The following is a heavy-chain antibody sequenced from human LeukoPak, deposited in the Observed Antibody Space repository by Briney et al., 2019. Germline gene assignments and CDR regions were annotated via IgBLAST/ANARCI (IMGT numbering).Heavy chain of an antibody. CDR3: ARVYYSNSYDYWYFDL. D-gene: IGHD6-13*01. V-gene: IGHV4-59*02. CDR2: IYYNGST. CDR1: GNSVSSYY. J-gene: IGHJ2*01. Sequence: SETLSLTCTVSGNSVSSYYWNWIRQPPGKGLEWIGYIYYNGSTNYNPSLKSRVTISVDTSKNQFSLKLSSVTAADTAVYYCARVYYSNSYDYWYFDLWGRGTLVTVSS.